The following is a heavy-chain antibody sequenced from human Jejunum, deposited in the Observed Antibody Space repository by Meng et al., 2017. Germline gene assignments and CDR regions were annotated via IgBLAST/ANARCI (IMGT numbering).Heavy chain of an antibody. V-gene: IGHV4-34*02. CDR3: ARHEVDFDN. Sequence: QVQLQQWVEGLLKPSETLSLTCAVYGGSISGYFWSWIRQAPGEGLEWVGEFTRGGTTNYNPSLKSRVTISADTSKNQFSLTLSSVSAADTAVYYCARHEVDFDNWGQGTLVTVSS. CDR1: GGSISGYF. J-gene: IGHJ4*02. CDR2: FTRGGTT. D-gene: IGHD1-26*01.